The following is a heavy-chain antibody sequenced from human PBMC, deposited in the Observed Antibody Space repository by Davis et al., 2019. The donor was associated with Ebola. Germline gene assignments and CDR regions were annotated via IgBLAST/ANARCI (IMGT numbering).Heavy chain of an antibody. V-gene: IGHV5-51*01. Sequence: GESLKISCTGSGYGFADYWIAWVRQTPGKGLEWMGIIYSGDSDTRYSPSFQGQVTISADKSISTAYLQWSSLKASDTAMYYCARRPCSGGSCYFLAYDYWGQGTLVTVSS. J-gene: IGHJ4*02. CDR3: ARRPCSGGSCYFLAYDY. CDR1: GYGFADYW. CDR2: IYSGDSDT. D-gene: IGHD2-15*01.